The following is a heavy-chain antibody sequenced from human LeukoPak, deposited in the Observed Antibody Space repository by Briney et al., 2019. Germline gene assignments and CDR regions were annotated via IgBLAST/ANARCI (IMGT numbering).Heavy chain of an antibody. CDR3: AMKPYSSGLGGHYFDY. CDR2: ISGSGDST. D-gene: IGHD3-10*01. Sequence: GGSLRLSCATSGFSFSNHTLTWVRHAPGTGPEWVWGISGSGDSTYYAVSVRGRFTISRDNTKNSLDLQMISLRAEDAALYYCAMKPYSSGLGGHYFDYWGQGTLVTVSS. CDR1: GFSFSNHT. V-gene: IGHV3-23*01. J-gene: IGHJ4*02.